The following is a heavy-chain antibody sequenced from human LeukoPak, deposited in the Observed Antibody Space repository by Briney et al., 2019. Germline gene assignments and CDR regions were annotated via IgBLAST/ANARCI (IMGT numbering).Heavy chain of an antibody. V-gene: IGHV4-59*01. J-gene: IGHJ4*02. CDR2: IYYSGST. CDR1: GDSISSYY. D-gene: IGHD1-26*01. Sequence: SETLSLTCTVSGDSISSYYWSWIRQPPGKGLEWIGYIYYSGSTSYNPSLKSRVTISVDTSKNQFSLKLSSVTAADTAGYYCARHGATVRSFDYWGQGTLVSVSS. CDR3: ARHGATVRSFDY.